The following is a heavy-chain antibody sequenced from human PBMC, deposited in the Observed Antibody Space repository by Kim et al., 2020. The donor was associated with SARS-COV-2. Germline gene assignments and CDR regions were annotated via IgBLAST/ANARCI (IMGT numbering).Heavy chain of an antibody. D-gene: IGHD2-15*01. J-gene: IGHJ5*02. Sequence: GGSLRLSCAASGFTFSSYGMHWVRQAPGKGLEWVAVISYDGSNKYYADSVKGRFTISRDNSKNTLYLQMNSLRAEDTAVYYCAKAYRRGGSDWFDPWGQGTLVTVSS. CDR1: GFTFSSYG. CDR3: AKAYRRGGSDWFDP. CDR2: ISYDGSNK. V-gene: IGHV3-30*18.